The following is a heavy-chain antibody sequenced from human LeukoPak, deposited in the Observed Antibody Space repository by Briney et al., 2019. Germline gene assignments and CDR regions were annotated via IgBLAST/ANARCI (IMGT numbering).Heavy chain of an antibody. Sequence: GGSLRLSCAASGFTFSSHGMHWVRQAPGKGLEWVAFIRYDGSNKYYADSVKGRFTISRDNSKNTLYLQMNSLRAEDTAVYYCAKDRYAMIVVGFGSFDYWGQGTLVTVSS. J-gene: IGHJ4*02. CDR3: AKDRYAMIVVGFGSFDY. CDR1: GFTFSSHG. CDR2: IRYDGSNK. V-gene: IGHV3-30*02. D-gene: IGHD3-22*01.